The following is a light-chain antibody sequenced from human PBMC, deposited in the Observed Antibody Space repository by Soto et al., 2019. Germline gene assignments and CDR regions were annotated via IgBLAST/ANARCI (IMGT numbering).Light chain of an antibody. V-gene: IGKV3-20*01. CDR2: GAS. J-gene: IGKJ2*01. CDR3: HYYADSPYT. Sequence: EVVLTQSPGTLSLSPGEGATLSCRASQSVRSGSLAWYQQKPGQAPRLLIFGASSRATDTPDRFSGSGSGTDFTLTITRVDTEDFAVYYCHYYADSPYTFGQGTRVEI. CDR1: QSVRSGS.